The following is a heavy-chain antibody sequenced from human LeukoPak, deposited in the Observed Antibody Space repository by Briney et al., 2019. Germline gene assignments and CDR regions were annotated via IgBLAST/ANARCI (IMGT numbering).Heavy chain of an antibody. Sequence: GGSLRLSCAASGFTFSNAWMSWVRQAPGKGLEWVGRIKSKTDGGTTDYAAPVKGRFTISRDDSKNTLYLQMNSLKTEDTAVYYCTRDSGSWFGEFFDYWGQGTLVTVSS. CDR1: GFTFSNAW. V-gene: IGHV3-15*01. J-gene: IGHJ4*02. CDR2: IKSKTDGGTT. D-gene: IGHD3-10*01. CDR3: TRDSGSWFGEFFDY.